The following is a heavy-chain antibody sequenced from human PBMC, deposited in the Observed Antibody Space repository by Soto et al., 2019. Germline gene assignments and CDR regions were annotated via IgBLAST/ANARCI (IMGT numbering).Heavy chain of an antibody. CDR1: GFTVSSYA. CDR3: AKGSDVLLWFGELLYPRGPYFDY. V-gene: IGHV3-23*01. Sequence: HPGGSPRLSCAASGFTVSSYAMSWVRQAPGKGLEWVSAISGSGGSTYYADSVKGRFTISRDNSKNTLYLQMNSLRAEDTAVYYCAKGSDVLLWFGELLYPRGPYFDYWGQGTLVTVSS. CDR2: ISGSGGST. D-gene: IGHD3-10*01. J-gene: IGHJ4*02.